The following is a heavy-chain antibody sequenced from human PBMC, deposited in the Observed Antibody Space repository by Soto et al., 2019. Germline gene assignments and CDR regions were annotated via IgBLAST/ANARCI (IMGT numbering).Heavy chain of an antibody. Sequence: PSETLSLTCAVSGGSISSGGYSWSWIRQPPGKGLEWIGYIYHSGSTYYNPSLKSRVTISVDRSKNQFSLKLSSVTAADTAVYYCARGDFWSGYYGNWFDHWGQGTLVTVSS. V-gene: IGHV4-30-2*01. CDR3: ARGDFWSGYYGNWFDH. CDR2: IYHSGST. J-gene: IGHJ5*02. D-gene: IGHD3-3*01. CDR1: GGSISSGGYS.